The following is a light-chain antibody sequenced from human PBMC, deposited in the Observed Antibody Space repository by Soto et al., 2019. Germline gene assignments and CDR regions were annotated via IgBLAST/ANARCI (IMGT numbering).Light chain of an antibody. CDR1: QSVSSN. Sequence: EIVLTQSPATLSVSPGERATLSCRANQSVSSNLAWYQQKPGQAPRLVIYGASTRATGIPARFSGSGSGTEFTLTISSLQSEDFAVYYCQHYNKLPLTFGGGAKVEIK. V-gene: IGKV3-15*01. CDR2: GAS. J-gene: IGKJ4*01. CDR3: QHYNKLPLT.